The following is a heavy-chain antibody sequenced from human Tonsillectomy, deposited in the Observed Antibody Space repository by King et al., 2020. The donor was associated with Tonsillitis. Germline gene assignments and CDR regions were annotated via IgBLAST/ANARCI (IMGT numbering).Heavy chain of an antibody. V-gene: IGHV3-7*03. CDR3: ARGYSGSDTDYFYFYAMDV. CDR1: GFTFSNFW. J-gene: IGHJ6*02. Sequence: VQLVESGGGLVQPGGSLRLSCAASGFTFSNFWMTWVRQAPGKGLEWVANIKQDGSEKHYVDSVEGRFTISRDNAKNSLYLQINSLSSADTAVYFCARGYSGSDTDYFYFYAMDVWGQGTAVTVSS. D-gene: IGHD5-12*01. CDR2: IKQDGSEK.